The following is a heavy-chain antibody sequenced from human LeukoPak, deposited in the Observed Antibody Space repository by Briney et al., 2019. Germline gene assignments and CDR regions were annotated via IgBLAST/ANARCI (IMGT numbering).Heavy chain of an antibody. CDR1: GYTLTSYY. Sequence: ASGKVSCRASGYTLTSYYMHWVRQAPGQGLEWMGIINPSGGSTSYAQRFQGRVTMTRDTSTSTVYMELSSLRSEDTAVYYCAREHSYGYSFDYWGQGTLVTVSS. V-gene: IGHV1-46*01. CDR2: INPSGGST. CDR3: AREHSYGYSFDY. J-gene: IGHJ4*02. D-gene: IGHD5-18*01.